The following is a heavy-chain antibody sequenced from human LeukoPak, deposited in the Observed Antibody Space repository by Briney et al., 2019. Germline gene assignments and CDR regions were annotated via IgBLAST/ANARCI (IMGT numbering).Heavy chain of an antibody. CDR3: AREARYGDYGDY. J-gene: IGHJ4*02. CDR1: GGSISSGDYY. D-gene: IGHD4-17*01. CDR2: IYYSGST. V-gene: IGHV4-30-4*01. Sequence: PSETLSLTCTVSGGSISSGDYYWSWIRQPPGKGLEWIGYIYYSGSTYYNPSLKSRVTISVDTSKNQFSLKLSSVTAADTAVYYCAREARYGDYGDYWGQGTLVTVSS.